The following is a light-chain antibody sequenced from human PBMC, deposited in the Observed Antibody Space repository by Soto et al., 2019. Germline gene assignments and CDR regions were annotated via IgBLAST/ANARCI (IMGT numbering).Light chain of an antibody. CDR3: QQYGSSIT. Sequence: VFTQSPGTLSLSPGERATLSCRASQSVSSSYLAWYQQKPGPAPRLLIYGASSRATGLPDRFSGSGSGTDFTLTISRLEPEDFAVYYCQQYGSSITFGQGTRLEIK. CDR1: QSVSSSY. CDR2: GAS. V-gene: IGKV3-20*01. J-gene: IGKJ5*01.